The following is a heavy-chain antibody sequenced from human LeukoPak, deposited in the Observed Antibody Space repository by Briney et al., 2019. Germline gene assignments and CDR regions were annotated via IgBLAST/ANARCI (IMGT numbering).Heavy chain of an antibody. CDR3: AREGDDFWSGYYRNWFDP. Sequence: SETLSLTCTVSGYSISSGYYWGWIRQPPGKGLEWIGSIYHSGSTYCNPSLKSRVTISVDTSKNQFSLKLSSVTAADTAVYYCAREGDDFWSGYYRNWFDPWGQGTLVTVSS. CDR1: GYSISSGYY. D-gene: IGHD3-3*01. V-gene: IGHV4-38-2*02. CDR2: IYHSGST. J-gene: IGHJ5*02.